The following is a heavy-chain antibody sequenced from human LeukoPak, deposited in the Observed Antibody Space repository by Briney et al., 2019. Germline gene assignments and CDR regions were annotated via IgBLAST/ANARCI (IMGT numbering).Heavy chain of an antibody. CDR3: ARVGVAAAGPYYYYYMDV. J-gene: IGHJ6*03. CDR1: GGSISSYY. D-gene: IGHD6-13*01. V-gene: IGHV4-59*08. CDR2: IYYSGST. Sequence: PSETLSLTCTVSGGSISSYYWSWIRQPPGKGLEWIGYIYYSGSTNYNPSLKSRVTISVDTSKNQFSLKLSSVTAADTAVYYCARVGVAAAGPYYYYYMDVWGKGTTVTISS.